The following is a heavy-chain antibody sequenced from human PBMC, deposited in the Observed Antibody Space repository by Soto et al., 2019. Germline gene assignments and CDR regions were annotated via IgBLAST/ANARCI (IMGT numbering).Heavy chain of an antibody. CDR1: GFTFSNYA. J-gene: IGHJ3*02. D-gene: IGHD2-8*01. CDR3: ARGLKFSHKDALDI. Sequence: VQVVESGGGVVQPGRSLRLSCSASGFTFSNYAMHWVRQAPGKGLEWVAVISHDGVNRYYADSVKGRYTISKKNSRNMLSLEMNSLRLDDTAVYYCARGLKFSHKDALDIWGQGTTVTVSS. CDR2: ISHDGVNR. V-gene: IGHV3-30-3*01.